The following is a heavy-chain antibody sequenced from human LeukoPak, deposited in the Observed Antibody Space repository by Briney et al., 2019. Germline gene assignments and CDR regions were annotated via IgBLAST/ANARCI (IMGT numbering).Heavy chain of an antibody. CDR3: ARVNYGHYYYYMDV. J-gene: IGHJ6*03. D-gene: IGHD3-10*01. Sequence: PGGSLRLSCAASGFTFSNYAMSWVRQAPGKGLEWVSGISGSGGSTYYADSVKGRFTISRDNAKNSLYLQMNSLRAEDTAFYYCARVNYGHYYYYMDVWGKGTTVTISS. CDR2: ISGSGGST. V-gene: IGHV3-23*01. CDR1: GFTFSNYA.